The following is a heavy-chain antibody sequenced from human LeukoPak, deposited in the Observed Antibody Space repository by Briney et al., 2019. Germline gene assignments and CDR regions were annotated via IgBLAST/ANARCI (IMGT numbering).Heavy chain of an antibody. CDR2: VSYDGTNK. CDR3: ARSSGGPFDI. D-gene: IGHD6-19*01. V-gene: IGHV3-30*04. CDR1: GFTFSSYA. Sequence: GGSLRLSCATSGFTFSSYAMHWVRQAPGKGLEWVAVVSYDGTNKYYADSVKGRFTVSRDSSKNTLFLQMNSLRAEDTAVYYCARSSGGPFDIWGQGTMVTVSS. J-gene: IGHJ3*02.